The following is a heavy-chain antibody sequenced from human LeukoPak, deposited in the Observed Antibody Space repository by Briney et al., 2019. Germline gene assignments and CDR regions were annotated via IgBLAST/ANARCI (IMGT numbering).Heavy chain of an antibody. V-gene: IGHV3-23*01. Sequence: GRSLRLSCAASGFTFDDYAMHWVRQAPGKGLEWVSAISGSGGSTYYADSVKGRFTISRDNSKNTLYLQMSSLRVEDTAMYYCARDGGTAYYYFDYWSQGTLVTVSS. J-gene: IGHJ4*02. CDR2: ISGSGGST. CDR1: GFTFDDYA. D-gene: IGHD3-9*01. CDR3: ARDGGTAYYYFDY.